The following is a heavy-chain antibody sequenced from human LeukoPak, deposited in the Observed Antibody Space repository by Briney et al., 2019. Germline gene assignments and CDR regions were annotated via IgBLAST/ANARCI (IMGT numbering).Heavy chain of an antibody. D-gene: IGHD6-19*01. J-gene: IGHJ4*02. CDR1: GYTFTGYY. CDR3: ARHLPYSSGWDPEDY. Sequence: ASVKVSCKASGYTFTGYYMHWVRQAPGQGLEWMGWINPNSGGTNYAQKFQGRVTMTRDTSISTAYMELSRLRSDDTAVYYCARHLPYSSGWDPEDYWGQGPLVTVSS. CDR2: INPNSGGT. V-gene: IGHV1-2*02.